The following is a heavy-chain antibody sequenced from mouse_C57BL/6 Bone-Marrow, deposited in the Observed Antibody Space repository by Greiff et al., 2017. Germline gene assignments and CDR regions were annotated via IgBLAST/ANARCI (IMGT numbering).Heavy chain of an antibody. CDR3: AREAVTTGFAY. D-gene: IGHD2-2*01. Sequence: EVQVVESGPGLVKPSQSLSLTCSVTGYSITSGYYWNWIRQFPGNKLEWMGYISYDGSNNYNPSLKNRISITRDTSRNQFFLKLNSVTTEDTATYYCAREAVTTGFAYWGQGTLVTVSA. V-gene: IGHV3-6*01. CDR1: GYSITSGYY. CDR2: ISYDGSN. J-gene: IGHJ3*01.